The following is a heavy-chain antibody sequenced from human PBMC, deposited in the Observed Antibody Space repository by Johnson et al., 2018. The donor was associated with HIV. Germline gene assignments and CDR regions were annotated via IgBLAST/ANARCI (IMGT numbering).Heavy chain of an antibody. CDR1: GFTFSSYA. D-gene: IGHD6-19*01. J-gene: IGHJ3*02. CDR2: ISYDGSNK. V-gene: IGHV3-30*04. Sequence: QVQLVESGGGVVQPGRSLRLSCAASGFTFSSYAMHWVRQAPGKGLEWVAVISYDGSNKYYADSVKGRFTISRNNSKNTLYLQMNSLRAEDTAVYYYARDDSSGWYGLGAFDIWGQGTMVTVSS. CDR3: ARDDSSGWYGLGAFDI.